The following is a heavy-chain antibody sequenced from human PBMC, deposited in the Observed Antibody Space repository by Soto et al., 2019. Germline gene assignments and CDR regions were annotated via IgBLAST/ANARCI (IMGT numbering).Heavy chain of an antibody. CDR1: GYTFTSYG. D-gene: IGHD3-22*01. CDR3: AYYYDSSAYPLGAFDI. J-gene: IGHJ3*02. CDR2: ISAYNGNT. Sequence: ASVKVSCKASGYTFTSYGISWVRQAPGQGFEWMGWISAYNGNTNYAQKLQGRVTMTTDTSTSTAYMELSSLRSDDTAVYYCAYYYDSSAYPLGAFDIWGQGTMVTVSS. V-gene: IGHV1-18*01.